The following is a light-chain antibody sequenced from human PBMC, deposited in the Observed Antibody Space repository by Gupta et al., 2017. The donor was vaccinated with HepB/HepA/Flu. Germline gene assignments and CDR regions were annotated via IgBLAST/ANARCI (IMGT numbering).Light chain of an antibody. J-gene: IGKJ1*01. CDR3: QQYNNWPPWT. Sequence: EIVMTQSPATLSVSAGERATLSCKASQSISNNLARYQQKPRQAPRLLIYAASTRATGVPGRLSGSGSGTEFTLTISSLLSEDFAVYYCQQYNNWPPWTFGQGTKVEIK. V-gene: IGKV3-15*01. CDR2: AAS. CDR1: QSISNN.